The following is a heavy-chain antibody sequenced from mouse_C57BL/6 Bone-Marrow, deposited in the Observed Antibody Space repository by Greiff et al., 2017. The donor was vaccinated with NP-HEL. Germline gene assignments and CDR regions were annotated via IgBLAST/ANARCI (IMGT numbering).Heavy chain of an antibody. CDR2: IDPENGDT. D-gene: IGHD2-2*01. CDR1: GFNIKDDY. CDR3: TTDGYGVDY. J-gene: IGHJ2*01. V-gene: IGHV14-4*01. Sequence: VQLQQSGAELVRPGASVKLSCTASGFNIKDDYMHWVKQRPEQGLEWIGWIDPENGDTEYASKIQGKATITADTSSNTAYLQLSSLASEDTAVYYCTTDGYGVDYWGQGTTLTVSS.